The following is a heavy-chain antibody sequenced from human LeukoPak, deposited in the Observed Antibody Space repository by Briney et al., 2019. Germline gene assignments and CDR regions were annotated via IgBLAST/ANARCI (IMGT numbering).Heavy chain of an antibody. Sequence: GGSLRLSCAASGFTFSNYWMGWVRQAPGKRLERVANIKQDGSEKYYVDSVKGRFTISRDNAKNSLYLQMNSLRAEDTAVYYCAREGLRYFEYYFDYWGQGTLVTVSS. D-gene: IGHD3-9*01. J-gene: IGHJ4*02. CDR3: AREGLRYFEYYFDY. V-gene: IGHV3-7*03. CDR2: IKQDGSEK. CDR1: GFTFSNYW.